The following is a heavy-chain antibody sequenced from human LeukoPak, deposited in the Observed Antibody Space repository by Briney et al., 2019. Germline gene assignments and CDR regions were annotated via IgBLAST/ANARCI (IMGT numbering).Heavy chain of an antibody. CDR1: GGTFSSYT. Sequence: ASVKVSCKASGGTFSSYTISWVRQVPGQGLEWMGRIIPILGIANYAQKFQGRVTITADKSTSTAYMELSSLRSEDTAVYYCARVSPDGYFDYWGQGALVTVSS. V-gene: IGHV1-69*02. J-gene: IGHJ4*02. CDR3: ARVSPDGYFDY. CDR2: IIPILGIA. D-gene: IGHD2/OR15-2a*01.